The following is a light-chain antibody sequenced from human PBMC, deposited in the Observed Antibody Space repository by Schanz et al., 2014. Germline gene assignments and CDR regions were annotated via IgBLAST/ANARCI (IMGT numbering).Light chain of an antibody. CDR2: DVT. Sequence: QSALTQPASVSGSPGQSITVSCTGTSSDVGGYDYVSWYQQLPGKAPKLVIYDVTYRPSGVSNRFSASKSGNTASLTISGLQAEDEADYYCSSHTTDTTWLFGGGTKVTVL. V-gene: IGLV2-14*03. CDR1: SSDVGGYDY. CDR3: SSHTTDTTWL. J-gene: IGLJ3*02.